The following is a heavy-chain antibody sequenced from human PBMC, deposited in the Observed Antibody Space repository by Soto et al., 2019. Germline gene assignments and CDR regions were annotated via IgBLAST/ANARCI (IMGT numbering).Heavy chain of an antibody. CDR2: IHSDGSST. Sequence: DVQLVESGGGSVQPGGSLSLSCAATGFTFSYYWMHWVRQAPGKGLVWVSRIHSDGSSTTDADSVKGRFTISRNNAKKTLYLQMNSVRAEDTAVYYCARGQWGAFDLWGQGTMVTVAS. J-gene: IGHJ3*01. CDR3: ARGQWGAFDL. D-gene: IGHD1-26*01. V-gene: IGHV3-74*01. CDR1: GFTFSYYW.